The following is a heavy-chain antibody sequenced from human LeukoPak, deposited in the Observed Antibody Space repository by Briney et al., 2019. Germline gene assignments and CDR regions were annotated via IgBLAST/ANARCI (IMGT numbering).Heavy chain of an antibody. D-gene: IGHD3-22*01. CDR1: GGSISSYY. J-gene: IGHJ4*02. CDR3: ARQTYYYDSSGYYRYYFDY. CDR2: VYYSGST. Sequence: SETLSLTCTVSGGSISSYYWSWIRQPPGKGLEWIGYVYYSGSTYYNPSLKSRVTISVDTSKNKFSLKLSSVTAADTAVYYCARQTYYYDSSGYYRYYFDYWGQGTLATVSS. V-gene: IGHV4-59*01.